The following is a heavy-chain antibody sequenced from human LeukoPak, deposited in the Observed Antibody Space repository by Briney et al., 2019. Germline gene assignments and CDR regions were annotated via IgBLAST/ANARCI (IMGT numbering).Heavy chain of an antibody. J-gene: IGHJ4*02. CDR2: IYHSGST. CDR1: GDSVSSYY. CDR3: AVPGNYALDY. Sequence: SETLSLTCTVSGDSVSSYYWSWIRQPPGKGLEWIVYIYHSGSTNYNPSLKSRVTTSVDTSRNQFSLNLSSVTAADTAVYYCAVPGNYALDYWGQGTLVTVSS. D-gene: IGHD3-16*01. V-gene: IGHV4-59*02.